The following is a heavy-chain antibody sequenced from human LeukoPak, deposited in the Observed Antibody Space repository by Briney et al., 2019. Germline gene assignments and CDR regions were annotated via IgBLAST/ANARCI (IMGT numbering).Heavy chain of an antibody. CDR3: ARAMTS. CDR1: GFTFSSYE. V-gene: IGHV3-48*03. J-gene: IGHJ4*02. D-gene: IGHD4-11*01. CDR2: ISSSGTII. Sequence: QAGGSLRLSCTAPGFTFSSYEMNWVRQAPGKGLEWVSHISSSGTIIYYADSVKGRFPISRDNAKNSLYLQMNSLRAEDTAVYYCARAMTSWGQGTLVTVSS.